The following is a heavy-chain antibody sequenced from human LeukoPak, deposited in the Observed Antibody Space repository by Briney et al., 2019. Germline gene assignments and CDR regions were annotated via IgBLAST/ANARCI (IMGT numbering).Heavy chain of an antibody. CDR2: ISYDGSNK. J-gene: IGHJ6*02. D-gene: IGHD1-26*01. CDR1: GFTFSSYA. V-gene: IGHV3-30-3*01. CDR3: ARDRARGAANYYYYGMDV. Sequence: GGSLRLSCAASGFTFSSYAMHWVRQAPGKGLEWVAVISYDGSNKYYADSVKGRFTISRDNSKNTLYLQMNSLRAEDTAVYYCARDRARGAANYYYYGMDVWGQGTTVTVSS.